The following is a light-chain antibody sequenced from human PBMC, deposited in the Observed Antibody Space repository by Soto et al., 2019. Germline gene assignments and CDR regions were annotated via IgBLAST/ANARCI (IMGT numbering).Light chain of an antibody. CDR1: SSDIGESNY. CDR3: SSYSSGSTLYV. CDR2: EAS. V-gene: IGLV2-14*01. J-gene: IGLJ1*01. Sequence: QSALNQPASVSGSPGQSITISCTGTSSDIGESNYVSWYQHHPGRAPRLLIYEASYRPSGVSHRFSGSKFGNTASLTISGLQDDDEADYPCSSYSSGSTLYVVGTGTKLTVL.